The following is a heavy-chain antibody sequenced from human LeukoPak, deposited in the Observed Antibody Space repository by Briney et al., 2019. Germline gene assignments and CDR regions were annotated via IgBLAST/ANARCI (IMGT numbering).Heavy chain of an antibody. V-gene: IGHV1-3*01. CDR3: ASRPLGELYFDY. CDR2: INAGNGNT. Sequence: ASVKVSCKASGYTFTSYAMHWVRQAPGQRLEWMGWINAGNGNTKYSQKFQGRVTITRDTSASTAYMELSSLRSEDTAVYYCASRPLGELYFDYWGQGTLVTVSS. J-gene: IGHJ4*02. CDR1: GYTFTSYA. D-gene: IGHD3-16*01.